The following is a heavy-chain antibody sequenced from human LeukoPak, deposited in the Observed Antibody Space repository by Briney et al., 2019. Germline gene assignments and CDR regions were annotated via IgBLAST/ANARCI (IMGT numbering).Heavy chain of an antibody. CDR2: INHSGST. CDR1: GGSFNGYY. V-gene: IGHV4-34*01. J-gene: IGHJ4*02. D-gene: IGHD6-13*01. Sequence: SETLSLTCAVYGGSFNGYYWSWIRQPPGKGLEWIGDINHSGSTNYNPSLKSRVIISLDTSKNQLSLKLSSVTAADTAVYYCARDNSSSWTHDYWGQGTLVTVSS. CDR3: ARDNSSSWTHDY.